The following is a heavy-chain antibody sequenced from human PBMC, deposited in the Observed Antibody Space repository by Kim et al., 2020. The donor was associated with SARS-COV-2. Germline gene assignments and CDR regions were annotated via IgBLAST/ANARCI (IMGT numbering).Heavy chain of an antibody. CDR2: IYYSGST. Sequence: SETLSLTCTVSGGSISSGGYYWSWIRQHPGKGLEWIGYIYYSGSTYYNPSLKSRVTISVDTSKNQFSLKLSSVTAADTAVYYCARVPFGPQAYGSGSYSENWGQGTLVTVPS. J-gene: IGHJ4*02. CDR3: ARVPFGPQAYGSGSYSEN. V-gene: IGHV4-31*03. D-gene: IGHD3-10*01. CDR1: GGSISSGGYY.